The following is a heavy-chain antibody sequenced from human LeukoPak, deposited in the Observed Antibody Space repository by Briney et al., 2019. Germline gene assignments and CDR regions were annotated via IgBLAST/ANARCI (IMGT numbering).Heavy chain of an antibody. V-gene: IGHV3-23*01. CDR1: GFTFSSSA. Sequence: GGSLRLSCAASGFTFSSSAMSWVRQAPGKGLEWVSAISNNGGYTYYADSVQGRFTISRDNSKNTLCLQMNSLRAEDTAVYYCATSRTFDYWGQGTLVTVSS. J-gene: IGHJ4*02. CDR2: ISNNGGYT. CDR3: ATSRTFDY. D-gene: IGHD1-7*01.